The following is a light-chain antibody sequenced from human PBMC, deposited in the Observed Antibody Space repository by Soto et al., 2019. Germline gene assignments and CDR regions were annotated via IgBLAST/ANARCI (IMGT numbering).Light chain of an antibody. CDR3: PSYTSTSTYV. J-gene: IGLJ1*01. Sequence: QSALTQPASVSESPGQSITISCAGTSSDVVGYNHVSWYQQHPDKAPKLMIYEVSNRPSVVYNRFSGSKSGNTDSLTISGLQAEDEADYYCPSYTSTSTYVFGTGTKLTVL. V-gene: IGLV2-14*01. CDR1: SSDVVGYNH. CDR2: EVS.